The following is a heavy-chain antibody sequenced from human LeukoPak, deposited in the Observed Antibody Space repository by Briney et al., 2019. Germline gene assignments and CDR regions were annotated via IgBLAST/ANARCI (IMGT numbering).Heavy chain of an antibody. CDR2: INLVNGNT. Sequence: ASVKVSCKASGYTFTNYAMHWARLAPGKRLQWMGGINLVNGNTKYSQYFEGRVTITRDTSASTVYMELSSLRPDDMAVYYCARGRGTIGSNRDFYFYYYMDIWGNGTTVTVSS. CDR3: ARGRGTIGSNRDFYFYYYMDI. D-gene: IGHD2-21*01. CDR1: GYTFTNYA. J-gene: IGHJ6*03. V-gene: IGHV1-3*03.